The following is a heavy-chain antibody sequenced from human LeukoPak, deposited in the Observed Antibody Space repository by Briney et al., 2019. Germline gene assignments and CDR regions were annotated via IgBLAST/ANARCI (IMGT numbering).Heavy chain of an antibody. V-gene: IGHV4-39*01. J-gene: IGHJ5*02. CDR3: ARQGTMTRGGYWLDP. Sequence: SETLSLTCTVSGASINTSTLYWAWIPHPPGQGLESIVSIFYTGRAYSNASLNSRLTISVDTSKNQFSLKLISVTAADTAVYCCARQGTMTRGGYWLDPWGQRTLVTVSS. CDR1: GASINTSTLY. D-gene: IGHD3-10*01. CDR2: IFYTGRA.